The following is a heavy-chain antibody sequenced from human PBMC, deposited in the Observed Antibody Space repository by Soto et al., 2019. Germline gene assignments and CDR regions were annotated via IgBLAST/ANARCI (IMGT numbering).Heavy chain of an antibody. D-gene: IGHD3-22*01. CDR1: GGTFSSYA. V-gene: IGHV1-69*12. Sequence: QVQLVQSGAEVKKPGSSVKVSCKASGGTFSSYAITWVRQAPGQGLEWMGGIIPIFGTANYAQKFQARVTITADESTSTAYMELSSLRSEDTAVYYCARDRGPSSGYYPDWFAPWGQGPWSPSPQ. CDR3: ARDRGPSSGYYPDWFAP. J-gene: IGHJ5*02. CDR2: IIPIFGTA.